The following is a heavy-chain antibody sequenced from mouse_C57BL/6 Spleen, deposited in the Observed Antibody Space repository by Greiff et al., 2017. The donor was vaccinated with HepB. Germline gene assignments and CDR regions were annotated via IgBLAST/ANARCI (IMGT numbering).Heavy chain of an antibody. Sequence: QVQLKQSGPELVKPGASVKLSCKASGYTFTSYDINWVKQRPGQGLEWIGWIYPRDGSTKYNEKFKGKATLTVDTSSSTAYMELHSLTSEDSAVYFCAREDGYYLYYFDYWGQGTTLTVSS. CDR1: GYTFTSYD. CDR3: AREDGYYLYYFDY. V-gene: IGHV1-85*01. CDR2: IYPRDGST. D-gene: IGHD2-3*01. J-gene: IGHJ2*01.